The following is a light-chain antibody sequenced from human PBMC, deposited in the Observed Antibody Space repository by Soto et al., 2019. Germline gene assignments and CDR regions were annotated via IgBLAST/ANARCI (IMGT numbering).Light chain of an antibody. Sequence: DIQMTESPSTLSASVGDRVTITCGASQSISSWLAWYQQKPGKAPKLLIYDASSLESGVPSRFSGSGSGTEFTLTISSLQPDDFATYYCQQYNSYWTFGQGTKVDIK. V-gene: IGKV1-5*01. J-gene: IGKJ1*01. CDR2: DAS. CDR3: QQYNSYWT. CDR1: QSISSW.